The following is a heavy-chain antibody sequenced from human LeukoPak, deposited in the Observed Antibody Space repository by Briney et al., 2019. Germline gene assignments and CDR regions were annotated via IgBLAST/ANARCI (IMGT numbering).Heavy chain of an antibody. V-gene: IGHV5-51*01. J-gene: IGHJ4*02. CDR1: GYHFGTYW. CDR3: ARHCLGNYYKEFDY. CDR2: IYHGESDS. D-gene: IGHD3-10*02. Sequence: GESLKISCQGSGYHFGTYWVGWVRPTPGEGLEGMGIIYHGESDSRYSPSFQGQVTISADRSISTAYLQWSSLKASDTAIYYCARHCLGNYYKEFDYWGQGTLVTVSS.